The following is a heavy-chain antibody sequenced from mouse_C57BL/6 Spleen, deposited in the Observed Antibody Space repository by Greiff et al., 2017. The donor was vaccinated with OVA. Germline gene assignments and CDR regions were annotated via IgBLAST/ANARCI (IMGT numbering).Heavy chain of an antibody. CDR2: ISNGGGST. J-gene: IGHJ4*01. CDR1: GFTFSDYY. CDR3: ARRDSSGYYAMDY. D-gene: IGHD3-2*02. Sequence: EVQLVESGGGLVQPGGSLKLSCAASGFTFSDYYMYWVRQTPEKRLEWVAYISNGGGSTYYPDTVKGRFTISRDNAKNTLYLQMSRLKSEDTAMYYCARRDSSGYYAMDYWGQGTSVTVSS. V-gene: IGHV5-12*01.